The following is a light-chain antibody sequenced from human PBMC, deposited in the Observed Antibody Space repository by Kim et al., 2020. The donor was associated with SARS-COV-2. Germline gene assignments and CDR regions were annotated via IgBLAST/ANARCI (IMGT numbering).Light chain of an antibody. CDR2: AAS. CDR3: QQSDNTPRT. CDR1: QSVSRH. V-gene: IGKV1-39*01. Sequence: DTQMTQSPSSLSASVGDRVTITCRASQSVSRHLNWYQQKPGKAPKLLIYAASSLQSGVPSRFSGSGSGTDFTLTISSLQPEDFATYYCQQSDNTPRTFGQGTKVDIK. J-gene: IGKJ1*01.